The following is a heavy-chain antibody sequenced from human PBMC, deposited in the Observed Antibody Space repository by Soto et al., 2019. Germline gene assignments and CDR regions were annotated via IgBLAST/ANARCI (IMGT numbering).Heavy chain of an antibody. Sequence: QVQLVESGGGVVQPGRSLRLSCAASGFTFSSYGMHWVRQAPGKGLEWVAVISYDGSNKYYADSVKGRFTISRDNSKNTVCLQMNGLSAEDTAVYYCAKEALLWFGEYVLDYWGQGTLVTVSS. CDR2: ISYDGSNK. J-gene: IGHJ4*02. V-gene: IGHV3-30*18. CDR1: GFTFSSYG. D-gene: IGHD3-10*01. CDR3: AKEALLWFGEYVLDY.